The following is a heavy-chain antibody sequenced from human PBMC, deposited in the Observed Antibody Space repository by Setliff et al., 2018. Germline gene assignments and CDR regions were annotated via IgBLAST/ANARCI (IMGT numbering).Heavy chain of an antibody. J-gene: IGHJ4*02. CDR2: SSSSSSTI. CDR1: GFTFSSYS. Sequence: SLRLSCAASGFTFSSYSRDGXXXAPGKGLEWVSYSSSSSSTIYYADSVKGLFTITRDNAKNSLYLQMNSLRAEDTAVYYCARVYSGYDPNHYFDYWGQGTLVTVSS. CDR3: ARVYSGYDPNHYFDY. V-gene: IGHV3-48*01. D-gene: IGHD5-12*01.